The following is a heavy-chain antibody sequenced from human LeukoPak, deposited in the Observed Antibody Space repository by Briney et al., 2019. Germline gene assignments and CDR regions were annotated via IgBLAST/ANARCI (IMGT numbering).Heavy chain of an antibody. CDR2: ISGSGGST. D-gene: IGHD3-22*01. J-gene: IGHJ6*02. V-gene: IGHV3-23*01. CDR3: AREVGITMTSYYYYGMDV. Sequence: GGSLRLSCAASGFTFSSYAMSWVRQAPGKGLEWVSAISGSGGSTYYADSVKGRFTISRDNSKNTLYLQMNSLRAEDTAVYYCAREVGITMTSYYYYGMDVWGQGTTVTVSS. CDR1: GFTFSSYA.